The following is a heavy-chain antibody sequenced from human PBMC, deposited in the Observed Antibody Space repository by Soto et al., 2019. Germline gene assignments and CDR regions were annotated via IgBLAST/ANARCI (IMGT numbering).Heavy chain of an antibody. CDR1: GYTFPSYG. V-gene: IGHV1-18*01. D-gene: IGHD6-6*01. J-gene: IGHJ4*02. Sequence: QVHLVQSGAEVQKPGASGKVSCKCSGYTFPSYGITGVRQAPGQGLEWMGWISAHNGNTDYAQKLQGRVTVTRDTSTSTAYMALRSLRSDDTAVYYCARGRDGDYWGQGALVTVSS. CDR3: ARGRDGDY. CDR2: ISAHNGNT.